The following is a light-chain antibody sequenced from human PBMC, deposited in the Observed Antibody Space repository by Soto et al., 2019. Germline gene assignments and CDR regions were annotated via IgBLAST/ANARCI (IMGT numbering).Light chain of an antibody. CDR2: GAS. CDR1: QSVTRTY. CDR3: QHGGSSQFT. V-gene: IGKV3-20*01. J-gene: IGKJ3*01. Sequence: EIVLTQSPGTLSLSPGERATLSCRASQSVTRTYLAWYQQKPGQAPRLLIYGASSRATGIPDRCSGSGSGKDFTLTISIEEPEDFAVYCCQHGGSSQFTFGPGTKVDIK.